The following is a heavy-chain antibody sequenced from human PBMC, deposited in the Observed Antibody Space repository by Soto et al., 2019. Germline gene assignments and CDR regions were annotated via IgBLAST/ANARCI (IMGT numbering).Heavy chain of an antibody. D-gene: IGHD1-26*01. V-gene: IGHV1-8*01. CDR2: LSPHNGNT. CDR3: ARSSGTYPPSRYYYGLDV. CDR1: GYTFTTYD. Sequence: QVQVVQSGAEVKKPGASVKVSCKTSGYTFTTYDIHWVRQATGQGLEWMGWLSPHNGNTGYAQQFRDRVKIAMNTSTSTVSLEVSSLRFEDTATYYCARSSGTYPPSRYYYGLDVWGQGTTVTVSS. J-gene: IGHJ6*02.